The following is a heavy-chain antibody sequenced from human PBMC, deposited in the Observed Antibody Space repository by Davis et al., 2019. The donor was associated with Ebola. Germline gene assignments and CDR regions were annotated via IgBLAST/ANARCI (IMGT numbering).Heavy chain of an antibody. Sequence: SETLSLTCAVYGGSFSGYYWSWIRQPPGKGLEWIGEINHSGSTNYNPSLKSRVTISVDTSKNQFSLKLSSVTAADTAVYYCARANPYYYDSSGYVGYYFGMDVWGQGTTVTASS. D-gene: IGHD3-22*01. V-gene: IGHV4-34*01. J-gene: IGHJ6*02. CDR1: GGSFSGYY. CDR2: INHSGST. CDR3: ARANPYYYDSSGYVGYYFGMDV.